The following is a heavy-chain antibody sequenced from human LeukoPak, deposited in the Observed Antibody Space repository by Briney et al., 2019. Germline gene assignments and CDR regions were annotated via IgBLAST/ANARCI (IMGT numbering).Heavy chain of an antibody. CDR1: GFTFSSYG. D-gene: IGHD1-26*01. CDR3: XXXXYSGSYGVFGAFDI. V-gene: IGHV3-30*03. J-gene: IGHJ3*02. CDR2: ISYDGSNK. Sequence: GGSLRLSCAASGFTFSSYGMHWVRQAPGKGLEWVAVISYDGSNKYYADSVKGRFTISRDNSKNTLYLQMNSLRAEDTAVYYCXXXXYSGSYGVFGAFDIWGQGTMVTVSS.